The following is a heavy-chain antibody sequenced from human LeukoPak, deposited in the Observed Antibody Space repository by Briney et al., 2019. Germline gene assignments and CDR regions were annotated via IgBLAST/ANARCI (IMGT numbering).Heavy chain of an antibody. CDR1: GYAFTTYR. Sequence: GESLKISCKGSGYAFTTYRIGWVRPMPGKGREWMGIIYPADSDTRYGPSFKGQVTISVDKSISTAYLQWSSLKASDTAMYYCARHADSSGYSIIIWGQGTMVTVSS. CDR2: IYPADSDT. J-gene: IGHJ3*02. V-gene: IGHV5-51*01. CDR3: ARHADSSGYSIII. D-gene: IGHD3-22*01.